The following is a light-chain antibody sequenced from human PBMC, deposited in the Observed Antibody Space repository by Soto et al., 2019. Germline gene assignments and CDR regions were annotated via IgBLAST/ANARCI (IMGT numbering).Light chain of an antibody. CDR2: GAS. V-gene: IGKV3-15*01. CDR3: QQYNSWPLT. Sequence: EKVMRQSPFTLSMSPGERATLSCRASQSISSSLAWYQQKPGQAPRLLIYGASARATGVPARFSGRGSGTEFTLTISSLQSEDFAVYYCQQYNSWPLTFGGGTKVDIK. J-gene: IGKJ4*01. CDR1: QSISSS.